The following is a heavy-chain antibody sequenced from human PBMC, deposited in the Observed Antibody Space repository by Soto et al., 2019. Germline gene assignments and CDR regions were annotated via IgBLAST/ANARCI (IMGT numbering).Heavy chain of an antibody. V-gene: IGHV4-31*03. D-gene: IGHD3-10*01. CDR2: IYYTGST. CDR3: ARDGVGGVWDY. J-gene: IGHJ4*02. CDR1: GGSISSGAYY. Sequence: PSETLSLTCTVSGGSISSGAYYWSWVRQHPGKGLEWIGYIYYTGSTYYNPSLKSRIAISADTSKNQFSLKLNSVTAADTAVYYCARDGVGGVWDYWGQGTLVTVPQ.